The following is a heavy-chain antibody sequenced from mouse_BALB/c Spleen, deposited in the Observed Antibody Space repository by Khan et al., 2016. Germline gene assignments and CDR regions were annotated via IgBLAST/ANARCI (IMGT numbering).Heavy chain of an antibody. V-gene: IGHV3-1*02. Sequence: EVQLQESGPDLVKPSQSLSLTCTVTGYSITSGYNWHWIRQFPGNKLEWMGYIYYSGDTNYNPSLKSRISITRDTSKNQFFLQLSSVTTEDTATYYCASYSKGSSSIYWGQGTTLTVSS. J-gene: IGHJ2*01. CDR2: IYYSGDT. CDR1: GYSITSGYN. D-gene: IGHD1-1*01. CDR3: ASYSKGSSSIY.